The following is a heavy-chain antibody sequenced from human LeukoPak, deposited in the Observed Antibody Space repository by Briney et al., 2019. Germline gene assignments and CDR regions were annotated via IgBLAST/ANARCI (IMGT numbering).Heavy chain of an antibody. Sequence: SETLSLTCTVSGGSISSSYYWGWIRQPPGKGLEWIGSIYYSGSTYYNPSLKSRVTISVDTSKNQFSLKLSSVTAADTAVYYCANQDYYYGMDVWGQGTTVTVSS. D-gene: IGHD2-2*01. CDR2: IYYSGST. J-gene: IGHJ6*02. V-gene: IGHV4-39*01. CDR3: ANQDYYYGMDV. CDR1: GGSISSSYY.